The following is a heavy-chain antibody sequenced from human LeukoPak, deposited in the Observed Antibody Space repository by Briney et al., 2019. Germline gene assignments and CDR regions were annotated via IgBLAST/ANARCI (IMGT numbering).Heavy chain of an antibody. CDR3: ARAGGYYYRRGTDYMDV. J-gene: IGHJ6*03. CDR1: GYSFSSYG. CDR2: ISANDGDT. V-gene: IGHV1-18*01. D-gene: IGHD5-12*01. Sequence: GASVKVSCKASGYSFSSYGINWVRQAPGQGLEWMGWISANDGDTDYAQSLQGRATMTTDTSTNTAYMELRSLRSDDTAVYYCARAGGYYYRRGTDYMDVWGKGTTVTVSS.